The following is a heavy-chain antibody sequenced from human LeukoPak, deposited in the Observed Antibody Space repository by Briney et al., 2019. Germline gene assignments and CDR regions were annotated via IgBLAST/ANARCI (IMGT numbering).Heavy chain of an antibody. CDR3: ARGPRRITMIVVVPSPLDY. V-gene: IGHV1-69*13. D-gene: IGHD3-22*01. CDR1: GGTFSSYA. J-gene: IGHJ4*02. Sequence: SVKVSCKASGGTFSSYAISWVRQAPGQGLEWMGGIIPIFGTANYAQKFQGRVTITADESTSTAYMELSSLRSEDTAVYYCARGPRRITMIVVVPSPLDYWGQGALVTVSS. CDR2: IIPIFGTA.